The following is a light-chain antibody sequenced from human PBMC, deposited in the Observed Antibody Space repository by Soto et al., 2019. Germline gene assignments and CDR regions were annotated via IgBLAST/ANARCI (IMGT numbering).Light chain of an antibody. V-gene: IGLV1-40*01. CDR2: GNT. CDR1: SANIGAGYD. J-gene: IGLJ2*01. CDR3: LSFDSSLSVV. Sequence: QAVVTQPPSVSGAPGQRVTISRTGSSANIGAGYDVHWYQQLPGRAPKLLIYGNTNRPSGVPDRFSGSKSGTSASLAITGLQAEDEADYYCLSFDSSLSVVFGGGTKVTVL.